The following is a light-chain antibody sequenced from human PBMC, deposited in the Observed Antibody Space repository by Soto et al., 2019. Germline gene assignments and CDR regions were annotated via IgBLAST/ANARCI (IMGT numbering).Light chain of an antibody. J-gene: IGKJ4*01. Sequence: IVMTQSPATVSVSPGESASLSCRASRTIGTNLGWYQQKPGQAPRLLISKTSTRATGVPARFSGSGSGTEFTLTITSLQSEHIAVYYCQQYADWPLTFGGGTKVDIK. CDR3: QQYADWPLT. V-gene: IGKV3-15*01. CDR1: RTIGTN. CDR2: KTS.